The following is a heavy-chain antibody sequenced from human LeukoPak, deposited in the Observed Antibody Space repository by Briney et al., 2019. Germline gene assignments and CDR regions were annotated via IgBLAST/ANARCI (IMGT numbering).Heavy chain of an antibody. V-gene: IGHV1-24*01. CDR1: GYSLTELS. CDR3: ATGTPDIVVVPAAGGNYYYYGMDV. Sequence: ASVKVSCKVSGYSLTELSMHWVRQAPGKGLEWMGGFDPEDGETIYAQKFQGRVTMTEDTSTDTAYMELSSLRSEDTAVYYCATGTPDIVVVPAAGGNYYYYGMDVWGQGTTVTVSS. D-gene: IGHD2-2*01. CDR2: FDPEDGET. J-gene: IGHJ6*02.